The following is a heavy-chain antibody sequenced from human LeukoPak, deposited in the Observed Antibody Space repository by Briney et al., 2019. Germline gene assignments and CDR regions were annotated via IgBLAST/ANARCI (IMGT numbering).Heavy chain of an antibody. CDR3: ARGTRVTLFDY. CDR1: GGFISSYY. Sequence: SETLSLTCTVSGGFISSYYWSWIRQPPGKGLEWIGYIYYSGSTNYNPSLKSRVTILVDTSKNQFSLKLSSVTAADTAVYYCARGTRVTLFDYWGQGTLVTVSS. J-gene: IGHJ4*02. V-gene: IGHV4-59*01. D-gene: IGHD4-17*01. CDR2: IYYSGST.